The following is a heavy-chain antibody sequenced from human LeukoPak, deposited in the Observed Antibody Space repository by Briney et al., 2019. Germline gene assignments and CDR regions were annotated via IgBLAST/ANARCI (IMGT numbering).Heavy chain of an antibody. CDR1: GYTFTGYY. J-gene: IGHJ6*02. CDR3: ASRDYDILTGPGGYYGMDV. CDR2: INPNSGDT. Sequence: GASVKVSCKASGYTFTGYYMHWVRQTPGQGLEWMGWINPNSGDTKYAQKFQGRVTMTRDTSISTAYMELSSLRSEDTAVYYCASRDYDILTGPGGYYGMDVWGQGTTVTVSS. D-gene: IGHD3-9*01. V-gene: IGHV1-2*02.